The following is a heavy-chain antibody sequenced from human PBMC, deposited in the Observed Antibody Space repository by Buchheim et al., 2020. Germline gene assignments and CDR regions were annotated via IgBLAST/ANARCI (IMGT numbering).Heavy chain of an antibody. CDR1: GYSFTSYW. CDR3: ARDGYNFDYYYGMDV. V-gene: IGHV5-10-1*01. J-gene: IGHJ6*01. Sequence: EVQLVQSGAEVKKPGESLRISCKGSGYSFTSYWISWVRQMPGKGLEWMGRIDPSNSYTNYSPSFHGHVTLSSATSISTAYSQWSSLKASDTAMYYCARDGYNFDYYYGMDVWGQGTT. D-gene: IGHD5-24*01. CDR2: IDPSNSYT.